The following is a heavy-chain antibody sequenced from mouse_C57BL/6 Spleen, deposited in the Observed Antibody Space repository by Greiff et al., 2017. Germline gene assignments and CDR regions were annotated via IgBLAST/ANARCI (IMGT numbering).Heavy chain of an antibody. CDR1: GFSLTSYG. Sequence: QVQLKESGPGLVQPSQSLSITCTVSGFSLTSYGVHWVRQSPGKGLEWLGVIWSGGSTDYNAAFISRLSISKDNSKSQVFFKMNSLQADDTAIYYCARRGKYSNYGGYAMDYWGQGTSVTVSS. CDR2: IWSGGST. J-gene: IGHJ4*01. CDR3: ARRGKYSNYGGYAMDY. D-gene: IGHD2-5*01. V-gene: IGHV2-2*01.